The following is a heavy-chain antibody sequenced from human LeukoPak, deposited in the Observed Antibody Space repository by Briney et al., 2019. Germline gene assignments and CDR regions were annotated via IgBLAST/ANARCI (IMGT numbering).Heavy chain of an antibody. CDR1: GYTFTSYG. V-gene: IGHV1-18*01. J-gene: IGHJ4*02. D-gene: IGHD2-21*02. Sequence: ASVKVSCKASGYTFTSYGISWVRQAPGQGLEWMGWISAYNGNTNYAQKLQGRVTMTTDTSTSTAYMELRSLRAEDTALYYCAKDIGSHIVVVTALDYWGQGTLVIVSS. CDR3: AKDIGSHIVVVTALDY. CDR2: ISAYNGNT.